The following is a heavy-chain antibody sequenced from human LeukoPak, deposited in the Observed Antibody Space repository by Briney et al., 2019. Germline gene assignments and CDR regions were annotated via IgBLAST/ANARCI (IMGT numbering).Heavy chain of an antibody. D-gene: IGHD3-22*01. CDR1: GFNFSDYH. V-gene: IGHV3-11*04. CDR2: ISGSGHKT. CDR3: ARDNYDSSGYPY. Sequence: GGSLKLSCAASGFNFSDYHMTWIRQAPGKGLEWVSYISGSGHKTYYADSVKGRSTISRDNAKNSLYLQMNSLRAEDRAVYYCARDNYDSSGYPYWGQGTLVTVSS. J-gene: IGHJ4*02.